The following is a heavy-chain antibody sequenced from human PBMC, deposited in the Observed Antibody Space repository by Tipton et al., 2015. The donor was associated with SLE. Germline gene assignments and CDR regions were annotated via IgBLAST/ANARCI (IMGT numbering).Heavy chain of an antibody. V-gene: IGHV4-31*03. CDR3: AREVKSGRYDWFDP. D-gene: IGHD1-26*01. Sequence: TLSLTCTVSGGSISSGNYYWTWIRQHPGKGLEWIGYIYDTETTYYNPNLKSRVTMSIDRSKNHFSLRLRSVSAADTAIYYCAREVKSGRYDWFDPWGQGTLVTVSS. CDR2: IYDTETT. CDR1: GGSISSGNYY. J-gene: IGHJ5*02.